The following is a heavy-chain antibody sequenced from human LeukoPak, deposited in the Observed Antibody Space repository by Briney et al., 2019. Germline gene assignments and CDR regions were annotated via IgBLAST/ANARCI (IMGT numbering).Heavy chain of an antibody. J-gene: IGHJ5*02. D-gene: IGHD4-17*01. CDR2: IYYSGST. Sequence: SESLSLTCTVSGGSISSYYWSWIRQPPGKGLEWIGYIYYSGSTNYNPSLKSRVTISVDTSKNQFSLKLSSVTTADTAVYYCARGRYYGDGWFDPWGQGTLVTVSS. V-gene: IGHV4-59*01. CDR3: ARGRYYGDGWFDP. CDR1: GGSISSYY.